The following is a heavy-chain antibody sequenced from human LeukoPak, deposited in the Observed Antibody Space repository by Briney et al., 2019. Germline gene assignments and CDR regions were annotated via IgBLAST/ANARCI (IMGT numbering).Heavy chain of an antibody. Sequence: GGSLRLSCAASGFTFSTYWMHWVRQAPGKGLVWVSRINSDGSSTSYADSVKGRFTISRDNAKNTLYLQMNSLRAEDTAVYYCARDGDYYDSSGYYRGTFDYWGQGTLVTVSS. CDR2: INSDGSST. CDR1: GFTFSTYW. D-gene: IGHD3-22*01. CDR3: ARDGDYYDSSGYYRGTFDY. V-gene: IGHV3-74*01. J-gene: IGHJ4*02.